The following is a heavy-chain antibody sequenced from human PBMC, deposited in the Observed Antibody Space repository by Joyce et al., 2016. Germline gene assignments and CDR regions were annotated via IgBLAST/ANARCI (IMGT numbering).Heavy chain of an antibody. J-gene: IGHJ4*02. D-gene: IGHD3-16*01. CDR3: ARHGDLGVQRPFDI. V-gene: IGHV5-51*01. Sequence: EVQLVQSGAEVRKPGESLKIACECSGYTFTKYWIGWVRQMPGKGLEWMGSIYPGDSDTRHGPSFEGHVTFSVDKSINTVYLQWSKLEASDTAIYYCARHGDLGVQRPFDIWGQGTLVTVSS. CDR2: IYPGDSDT. CDR1: GYTFTKYW.